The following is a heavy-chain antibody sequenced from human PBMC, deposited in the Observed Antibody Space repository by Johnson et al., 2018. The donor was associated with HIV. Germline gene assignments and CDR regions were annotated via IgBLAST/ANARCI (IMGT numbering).Heavy chain of an antibody. CDR3: AKELAIAVRPGGAFDI. CDR1: GFTFSSYA. J-gene: IGHJ3*02. D-gene: IGHD6-6*01. Sequence: QVQLVESGGGVVQPGRSLRLSCAASGFTFSSYALHWVRQAPGKGLEWVTVISYDGSNKYYADSVKGRFPISRDNSKNTLYLQMNSLRAEDTAVYYCAKELAIAVRPGGAFDIWGQGTVVTVSS. CDR2: ISYDGSNK. V-gene: IGHV3-30*04.